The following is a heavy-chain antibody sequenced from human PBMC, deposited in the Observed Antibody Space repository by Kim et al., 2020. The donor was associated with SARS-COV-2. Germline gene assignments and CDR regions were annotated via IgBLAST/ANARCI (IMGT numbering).Heavy chain of an antibody. V-gene: IGHV3-21*01. D-gene: IGHD6-13*01. Sequence: GGSLRLSCAASGFTFSSYSMNWVRQAPGKGLEWVSSISSSSSYIYYADSVKGRFTISRDNAKNSLYLQMNSLRAEDTAVYYCARDLGSWYPPGYYGMDVWGQGTTVTVSS. CDR1: GFTFSSYS. CDR3: ARDLGSWYPPGYYGMDV. CDR2: ISSSSSYI. J-gene: IGHJ6*02.